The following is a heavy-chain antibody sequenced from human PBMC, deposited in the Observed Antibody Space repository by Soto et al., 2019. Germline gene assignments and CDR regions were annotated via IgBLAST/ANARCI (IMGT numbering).Heavy chain of an antibody. J-gene: IGHJ6*02. CDR2: ISGSGGST. V-gene: IGHV3-23*01. D-gene: IGHD2-21*02. CDR1: GFTFSSYA. CDR3: AKSITVVTRSLGGMDV. Sequence: GGSLSLSCAASGFTFSSYAMSWVRQAPGKGLEWVSAISGSGGSTYYADSVKGRFTISRDNSKNTLYLQMNSLRAEDTAVYYCAKSITVVTRSLGGMDVWGQGTTVTVSS.